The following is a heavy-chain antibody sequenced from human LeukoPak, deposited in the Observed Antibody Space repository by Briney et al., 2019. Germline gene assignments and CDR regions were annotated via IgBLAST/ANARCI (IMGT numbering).Heavy chain of an antibody. D-gene: IGHD2-2*01. CDR2: ISGSGGST. Sequence: PGRSLRLSCAASGFTFSSYAMSWVRQAPGKGLEWVSAISGSGGSTYYADSVKGRFTISRDNSKNTLYLQMNSLRAEDTAVYYCAMAGVVPAALSRYWGQGTLATVSS. J-gene: IGHJ4*02. CDR1: GFTFSSYA. CDR3: AMAGVVPAALSRY. V-gene: IGHV3-23*01.